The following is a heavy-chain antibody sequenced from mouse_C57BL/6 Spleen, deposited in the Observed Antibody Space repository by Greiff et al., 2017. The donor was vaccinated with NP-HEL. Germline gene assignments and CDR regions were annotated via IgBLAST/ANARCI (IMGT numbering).Heavy chain of an antibody. D-gene: IGHD2-3*01. Sequence: EVQRVESEGGLVQPGSSMKLSCTASGFTFSDYYMAWVRQVPEKGLEWVANINYDGSSTYYLDSLKSRFIISRDNAKNILYQQMSSLKSEDTATYYCARYDGYYCFDYWGQGTTLTVSS. CDR2: INYDGSST. CDR3: ARYDGYYCFDY. CDR1: GFTFSDYY. V-gene: IGHV5-16*01. J-gene: IGHJ2*01.